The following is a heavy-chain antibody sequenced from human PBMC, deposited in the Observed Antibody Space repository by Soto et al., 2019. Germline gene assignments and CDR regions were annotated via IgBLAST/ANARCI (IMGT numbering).Heavy chain of an antibody. Sequence: QLQLQESGSGLVKPSQTLSLTCAVSGGSISSGGYSWSWIRQPPGKGLEWIGYMYHSGSTYYNPSLKSRVTIPIDRPKHKFSLRLSSVSAADTAGYYCARAPDYWRQAILVSVSS. J-gene: IGHJ4*02. CDR1: GGSISSGGYS. CDR3: ARAPDY. V-gene: IGHV4-30-2*01. CDR2: MYHSGST.